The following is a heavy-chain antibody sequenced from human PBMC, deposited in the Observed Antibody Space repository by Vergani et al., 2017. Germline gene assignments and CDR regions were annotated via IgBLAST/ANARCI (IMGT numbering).Heavy chain of an antibody. V-gene: IGHV1-69*02. Sequence: QVQLVQSGAEVKKPGSSVKVSCKASGGTFSSYTINWVRQAPGQGLEWMGRIIPILGIVKYAQKFQGRVTITADKTTTTSYMELSSLRSEDTALYYCARHYAPDSGYYDRYFDSWGQGTLVTVSS. D-gene: IGHD3-22*01. CDR2: IIPILGIV. CDR1: GGTFSSYT. CDR3: ARHYAPDSGYYDRYFDS. J-gene: IGHJ4*02.